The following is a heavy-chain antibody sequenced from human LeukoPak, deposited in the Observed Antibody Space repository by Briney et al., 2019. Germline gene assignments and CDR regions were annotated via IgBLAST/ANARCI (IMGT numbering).Heavy chain of an antibody. J-gene: IGHJ5*02. CDR3: ARRTPLRNWFDP. Sequence: PSETLSLTCAVYGGSFSGYYWSWIRQPPGKGLEWIGEINHSGRTNYNPSLKSRVTISVDTSKNQFSLKLSSVTAADTAVYYCARRTPLRNWFDPWGQGTLVTVSS. CDR1: GGSFSGYY. CDR2: INHSGRT. V-gene: IGHV4-34*01. D-gene: IGHD5/OR15-5a*01.